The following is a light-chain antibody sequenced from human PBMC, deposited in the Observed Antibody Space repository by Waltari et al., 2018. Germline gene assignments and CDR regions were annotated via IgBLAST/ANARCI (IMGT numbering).Light chain of an antibody. CDR3: QQYNNWPPRYT. Sequence: EIVMTQSPATLSVSPGERATLPCRASQSLSSNLAWYQQKPGQAPRLLIYGASTRATGIPARFSGSGSGTEFTLTISSLQSEDFAVYYCQQYNNWPPRYTFGQGTKLEIK. CDR2: GAS. J-gene: IGKJ2*01. CDR1: QSLSSN. V-gene: IGKV3-15*01.